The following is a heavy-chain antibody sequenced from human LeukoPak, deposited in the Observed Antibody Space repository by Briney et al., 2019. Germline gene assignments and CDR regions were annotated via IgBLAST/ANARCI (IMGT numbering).Heavy chain of an antibody. D-gene: IGHD2-15*01. V-gene: IGHV4-59*02. CDR1: GDSVSNYY. J-gene: IGHJ6*03. Sequence: SETLSLTRTFSGDSVSNYYWIGIRHSPRKGLECSLFLHRGGTTKYSPSLMSRVAMSVDTSNNQFSLTLTSLTAAETAVYYCARYGVVIASTFYYMDVWGKGTAVTVSS. CDR2: LHRGGTT. CDR3: ARYGVVIASTFYYMDV.